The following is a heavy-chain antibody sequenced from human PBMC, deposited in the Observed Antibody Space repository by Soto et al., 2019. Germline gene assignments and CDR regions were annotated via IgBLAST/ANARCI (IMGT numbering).Heavy chain of an antibody. Sequence: PGGSLRLSCSASGFTFSSYAMHWVRQAPGKGLEYVSAISSNGGSTYYADSVKGRFTISRDNSKNTLYLQMSSLRADDTAVYYCVKDRNTGYSTNWFDPWGQGTLVTVSS. D-gene: IGHD6-13*01. J-gene: IGHJ5*02. CDR2: ISSNGGST. V-gene: IGHV3-64D*06. CDR1: GFTFSSYA. CDR3: VKDRNTGYSTNWFDP.